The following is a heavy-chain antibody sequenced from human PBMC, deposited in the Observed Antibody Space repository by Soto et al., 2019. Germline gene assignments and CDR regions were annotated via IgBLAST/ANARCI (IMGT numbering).Heavy chain of an antibody. J-gene: IGHJ6*02. CDR1: GYTFTGYY. D-gene: IGHD5-18*01. V-gene: IGHV1-2*04. CDR2: INPNSGGT. CDR3: ARPPSRRGYVHYYYGMDV. Sequence: QVQLVQSGAEVKKPGASVKVSCKASGYTFTGYYMHWVRQAPGQGLEWMGWINPNSGGTNYAQKFQGWVTMTRDTSISTAYMELSRLRSDDTAVYYCARPPSRRGYVHYYYGMDVWGQGTTVTVSS.